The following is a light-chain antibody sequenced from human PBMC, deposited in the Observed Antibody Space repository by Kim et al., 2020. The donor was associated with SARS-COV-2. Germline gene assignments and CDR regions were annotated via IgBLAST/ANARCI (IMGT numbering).Light chain of an antibody. V-gene: IGLV6-57*03. CDR1: GVSIASND. CDR2: EGN. CDR3: QSYDSSHQV. Sequence: TGTTTDTRGGVSIASNDGQWYQQLPGSAPSTVIFEGNQRPSGVPDRFSGSIDSSSNSASLTISGLKTEDEADYYCQSYDSSHQVFGGGTQLTVL. J-gene: IGLJ3*02.